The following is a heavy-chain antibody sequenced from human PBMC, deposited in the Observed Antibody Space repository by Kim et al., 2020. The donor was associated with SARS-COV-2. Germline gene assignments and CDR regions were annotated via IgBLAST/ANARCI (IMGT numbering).Heavy chain of an antibody. D-gene: IGHD3-16*02. Sequence: ETLSLTCAVYGGSFSGYYWSWIRQPPGKGLEWIGEINHSGSTNYNPSLKSRVTISVDTSKNQFSLKLSSVTAADTAVYYCARGSRGSYRYKYFDYWGQGTLVTVSS. J-gene: IGHJ4*02. CDR2: INHSGST. V-gene: IGHV4-34*01. CDR1: GGSFSGYY. CDR3: ARGSRGSYRYKYFDY.